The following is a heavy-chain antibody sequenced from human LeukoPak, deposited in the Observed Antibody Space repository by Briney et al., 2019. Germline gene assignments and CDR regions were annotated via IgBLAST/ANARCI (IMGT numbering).Heavy chain of an antibody. Sequence: GGSLRLSCAASGFTFSSYAMSWVRQAPGKGLEWVSLIIGSGASTYYAESVKGQFTISRDNSKNTLYLQMNSLRAEDTAVYYCARANRDYFDYWGQGTLVTVSS. CDR2: IIGSGAST. J-gene: IGHJ4*02. CDR3: ARANRDYFDY. D-gene: IGHD1/OR15-1a*01. CDR1: GFTFSSYA. V-gene: IGHV3-23*01.